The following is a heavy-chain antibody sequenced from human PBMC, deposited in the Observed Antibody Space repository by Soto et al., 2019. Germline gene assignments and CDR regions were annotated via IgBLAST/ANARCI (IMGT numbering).Heavy chain of an antibody. D-gene: IGHD6-19*01. CDR2: IKPDEVDR. Sequence: PGGSGRPSFAAAECIYGGDCMICVRQAPGKGLEWVVNIKPDEVDRYYVGSVKGRFSISRDNAKNSLYLQLNSLRAEANDVDFIARVADDNGWIFDAWSLGSRVTVFS. CDR1: ECIYGGDC. V-gene: IGHV3-7*01. CDR3: ARVADDNGWIFDA. J-gene: IGHJ4*02.